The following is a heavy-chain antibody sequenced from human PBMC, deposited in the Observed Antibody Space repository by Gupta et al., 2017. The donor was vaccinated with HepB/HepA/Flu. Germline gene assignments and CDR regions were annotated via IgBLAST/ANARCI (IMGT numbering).Heavy chain of an antibody. J-gene: IGHJ2*01. Sequence: EVQLLESGGGLVQPGGSRRLSCAASGFTFTGYGMSLVRQAPGKGLEWVWTITGRGASTFYADSENGRRTITRDNSKDTLYLRMNYLRAEATATSYCVNDEWGGSGSDGQTGPDPVDRWGRGTRGTVSS. V-gene: IGHV3-23*01. D-gene: IGHD3-22*01. CDR3: VNDEWGGSGSDGQTGPDPVDR. CDR1: GFTFTGYG. CDR2: ITGRGAST.